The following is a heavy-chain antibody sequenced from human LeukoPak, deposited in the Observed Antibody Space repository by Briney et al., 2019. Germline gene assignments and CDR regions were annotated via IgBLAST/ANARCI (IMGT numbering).Heavy chain of an antibody. CDR3: ARDRGYSYGFSFDI. V-gene: IGHV1-8*01. CDR2: MNLNSGNT. CDR1: GYTFTSYD. D-gene: IGHD5-18*01. Sequence: ATVKLSCKASGYTFTSYDNNWVRQATGQGLEWMGWMNLNSGNTGYAQKFQGTVTMTRNTSISTAYMELSSLRSEDTAVYYCARDRGYSYGFSFDIWGQGTMVTVSS. J-gene: IGHJ3*02.